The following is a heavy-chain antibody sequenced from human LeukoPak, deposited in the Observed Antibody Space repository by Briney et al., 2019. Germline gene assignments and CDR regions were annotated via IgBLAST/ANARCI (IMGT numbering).Heavy chain of an antibody. CDR2: IYYSGGT. CDR3: AKQSVATTPFDY. CDR1: GGSISGNY. Sequence: SETLSLTCSVSGGSISGNYWSWIRQPPGKGLEWIGYIYYSGGTSYNPSLKSRVTMSVDASKNQFSLNLISVTAADTAVYYCAKQSVATTPFDYWGQGTLVTVSS. J-gene: IGHJ4*02. D-gene: IGHD1-26*01. V-gene: IGHV4-59*08.